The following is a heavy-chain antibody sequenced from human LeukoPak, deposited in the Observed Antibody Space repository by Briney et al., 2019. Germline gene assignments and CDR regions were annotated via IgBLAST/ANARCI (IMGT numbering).Heavy chain of an antibody. J-gene: IGHJ3*02. Sequence: GGSLGLSCAASGFTFKLYWMHWVRQVPGKRPVWVSRINDDGSDAIYADSVRGRFTISRDDAKNTVYLQMNNLRAEDTAVYYCARDEQQLVLEAFDIWGQGTMVTVSS. V-gene: IGHV3-74*01. CDR1: GFTFKLYW. CDR2: INDDGSDA. CDR3: ARDEQQLVLEAFDI. D-gene: IGHD6-13*01.